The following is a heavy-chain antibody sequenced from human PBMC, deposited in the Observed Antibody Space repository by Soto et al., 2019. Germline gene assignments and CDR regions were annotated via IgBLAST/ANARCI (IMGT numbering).Heavy chain of an antibody. D-gene: IGHD6-13*01. CDR2: IYYSGST. V-gene: IGHV4-31*03. CDR3: ANQRGSSWYSGWFDP. CDR1: GGSISSGGYY. J-gene: IGHJ5*02. Sequence: QVQLQESGPGLVKPSQTLSLTCTVSGGSISSGGYYWSWIRQPPGKGLEGIGYIYYSGSTYYNPSLKGRVTISVDTAKNQLSLKLSSVTAAETAVYYCANQRGSSWYSGWFDPWGQGTLVTVSS.